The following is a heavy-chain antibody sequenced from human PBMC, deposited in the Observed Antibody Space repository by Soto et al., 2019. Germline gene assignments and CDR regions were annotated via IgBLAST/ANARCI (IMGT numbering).Heavy chain of an antibody. CDR1: GGSISSGGYY. CDR2: IYYSGST. CDR3: ARVGLVTLSYYYYMDV. D-gene: IGHD4-4*01. V-gene: IGHV4-31*03. J-gene: IGHJ6*03. Sequence: SETLSLTCTVSGGSISSGGYYWSWIRQHPGKGLEWIGYIYYSGSTYYNPSLKSRVTISVDTSKNQFSLKLSSVTAADTAVYYCARVGLVTLSYYYYMDVWGKGTTVTVSS.